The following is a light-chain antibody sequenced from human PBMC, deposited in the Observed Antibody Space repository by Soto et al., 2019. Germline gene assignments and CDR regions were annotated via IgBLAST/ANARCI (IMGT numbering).Light chain of an antibody. CDR1: QSLVYSDGNIY. V-gene: IGKV2-30*01. CDR2: KVS. Sequence: DVVLTQSPLSLPVTLGQPDSISCRSTQSLVYSDGNIYLHWFQQRPGQSPRRLIYKVSNRDSGVPDRFSGSGSGTDFTLKISRVVAEDVGVYYCMQGTHWPPITFGQGTRLEIK. CDR3: MQGTHWPPIT. J-gene: IGKJ5*01.